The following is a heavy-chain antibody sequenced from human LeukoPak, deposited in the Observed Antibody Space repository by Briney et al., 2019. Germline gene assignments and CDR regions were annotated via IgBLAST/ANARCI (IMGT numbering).Heavy chain of an antibody. J-gene: IGHJ3*02. D-gene: IGHD1-26*01. CDR2: IYYSGST. Sequence: PSETLSLTCTVSGGSISSYYWSWIRQPPGKGLEWIGYIYYSGSTNYNPSLKSRVTISVDTSKNQFSLKLSSVTAADTAVYYCVRSLYSGSPWYAFDIWGQGTMVTVSS. V-gene: IGHV4-59*08. CDR3: VRSLYSGSPWYAFDI. CDR1: GGSISSYY.